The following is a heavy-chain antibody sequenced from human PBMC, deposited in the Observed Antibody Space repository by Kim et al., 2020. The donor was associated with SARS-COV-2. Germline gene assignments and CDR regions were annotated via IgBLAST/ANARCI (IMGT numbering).Heavy chain of an antibody. J-gene: IGHJ4*02. Sequence: SRVTISVDTSKNQFSLKLSSVTAADTAVYYCARQYYYDSSGYFPRGYFDYWGQGTLVTVSS. V-gene: IGHV4-39*01. CDR3: ARQYYYDSSGYFPRGYFDY. D-gene: IGHD3-22*01.